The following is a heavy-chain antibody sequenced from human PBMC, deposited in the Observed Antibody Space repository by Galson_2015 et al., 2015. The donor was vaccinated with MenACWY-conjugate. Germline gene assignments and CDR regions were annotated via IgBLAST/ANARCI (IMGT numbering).Heavy chain of an antibody. J-gene: IGHJ4*02. Sequence: QSGAEVKKPGESLQISCTTSGYSFATSWIVWVRQLPGKGLELMGTMYPGDSDSRYSPAFQGLVTMSADQSANTAYLQWTSLKSSDSAIYFCARRSARSHFDHWGQGTLVTVSS. CDR2: MYPGDSDS. D-gene: IGHD6-6*01. CDR3: ARRSARSHFDH. V-gene: IGHV5-51*03. CDR1: GYSFATSW.